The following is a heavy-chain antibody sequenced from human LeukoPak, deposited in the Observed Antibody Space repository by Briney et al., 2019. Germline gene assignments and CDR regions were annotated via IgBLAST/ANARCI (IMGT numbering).Heavy chain of an antibody. V-gene: IGHV4-61*02. CDR2: IYTSGST. CDR3: ARAVAGQYYYYYYMDV. Sequence: SETLSLTCTVSGGSISSGSYYWSWLRQPAGTGLEWIGRIYTSGSTNYNPSLKSRVTISVDTSKNQFSLKLSSVTAADTAVYYCARAVAGQYYYYYYMDVWGKGTTVTVSS. D-gene: IGHD6-19*01. J-gene: IGHJ6*03. CDR1: GGSISSGSYY.